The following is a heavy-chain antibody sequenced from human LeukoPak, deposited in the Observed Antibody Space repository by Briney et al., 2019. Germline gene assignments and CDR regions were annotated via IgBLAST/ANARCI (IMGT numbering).Heavy chain of an antibody. V-gene: IGHV4-59*01. CDR3: ARGGNCSGGSCYSDRGWFDP. D-gene: IGHD2-15*01. CDR1: GGSINNYY. CDR2: IYYSRST. Sequence: PSETLSLTSTVSGGSINNYYWSWLRQPPGKGLEWSGYIYYSRSTNYNPSLKSRVTISVDTSKSQFSLKLSSVTAADTAVYYCARGGNCSGGSCYSDRGWFDPWGQGTLVTVSS. J-gene: IGHJ5*02.